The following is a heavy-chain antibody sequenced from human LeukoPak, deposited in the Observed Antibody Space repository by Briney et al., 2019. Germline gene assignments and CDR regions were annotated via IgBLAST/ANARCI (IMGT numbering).Heavy chain of an antibody. D-gene: IGHD4-17*01. Sequence: PSETLSLTCTVSGASISSGGYYWSWIRQHPGKGLEWIGYIYYSGSTYYNPSLKSRVTISVDTSKNQFSLKLSSVTAADTAVYYCARADYYGDYSFDYWGQGTLVTVSS. J-gene: IGHJ4*02. CDR3: ARADYYGDYSFDY. CDR1: GASISSGGYY. V-gene: IGHV4-31*03. CDR2: IYYSGST.